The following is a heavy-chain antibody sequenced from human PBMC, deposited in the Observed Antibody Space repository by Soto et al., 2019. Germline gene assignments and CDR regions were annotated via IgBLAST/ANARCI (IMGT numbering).Heavy chain of an antibody. CDR1: GFTFSSYA. Sequence: GGSLRLSCAASGFTFSSYAMSWVRQAPGKGLEWVSAISGSGGSTYYADSVQGRFTISRETSKKTPYLQMNSLRAEDTAVSYCAKTPPNTVTTYSSGLGLYYFDYWGQGTLVTVSS. CDR3: AKTPPNTVTTYSSGLGLYYFDY. V-gene: IGHV3-23*01. J-gene: IGHJ4*02. CDR2: ISGSGGST. D-gene: IGHD4-17*01.